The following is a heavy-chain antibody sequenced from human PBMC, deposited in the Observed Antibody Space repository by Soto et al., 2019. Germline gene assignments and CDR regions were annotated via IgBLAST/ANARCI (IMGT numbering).Heavy chain of an antibody. CDR3: ARGVIIGTSHFDY. J-gene: IGHJ4*02. V-gene: IGHV3-33*01. Sequence: QVQLVESGGGVVQPGRSLRLSCAASGFTFSSYGMHWVRQAPGKGLEWVAVIWYDGSNKYYADSVKGRFTISRDNSKNTLYLQMNSLRAEDRAVYYCARGVIIGTSHFDYWGQGTLVTVSS. CDR1: GFTFSSYG. D-gene: IGHD3-10*01. CDR2: IWYDGSNK.